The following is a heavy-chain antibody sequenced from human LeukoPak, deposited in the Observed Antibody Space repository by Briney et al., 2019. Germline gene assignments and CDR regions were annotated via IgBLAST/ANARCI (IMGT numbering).Heavy chain of an antibody. CDR2: IYYSGST. CDR3: ASVKWELGS. CDR1: GGSISSSSYY. Sequence: SETLSLTCTVSGGSISSSSYYWGWIRQPPGKGLEWIGSIYYSGSTYYNPSLKSRATISVDTSKNQFSLKLSSVTAADAAVYYCASVKWELGSWGQGTLVTVSS. V-gene: IGHV4-39*01. J-gene: IGHJ5*02. D-gene: IGHD1-26*01.